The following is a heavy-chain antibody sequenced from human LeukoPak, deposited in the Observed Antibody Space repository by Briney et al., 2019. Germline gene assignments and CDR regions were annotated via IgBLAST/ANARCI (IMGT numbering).Heavy chain of an antibody. D-gene: IGHD3-3*01. J-gene: IGHJ6*02. CDR2: MNPNSGNT. V-gene: IGHV1-8*01. CDR1: GYTFTSYD. CDR3: ARGSPYYDFWSGYTYYYYGMDV. Sequence: ASVKVSCKASGYTFTSYDINWVRQATGQRLEWMGWMNPNSGNTGYAQKFQGRVTMTRNTSISTVYMELSSLRSEDTAVYYCARGSPYYDFWSGYTYYYYGMDVWGQGTTVTVSS.